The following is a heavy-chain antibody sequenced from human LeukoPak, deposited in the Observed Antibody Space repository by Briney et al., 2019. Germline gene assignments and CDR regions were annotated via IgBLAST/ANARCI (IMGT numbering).Heavy chain of an antibody. CDR2: IYSGGST. Sequence: GGSLRLSCAASGFTFSNAWMSWVRQAPGKGLGWVSVIYSGGSTYYADSVKGRFTISRDNSKNTLYLQMKSLRAEDTAVYYFATGNCYDSSAVDSHFDYWGQGTLVTVSS. J-gene: IGHJ4*02. CDR1: GFTFSNAW. V-gene: IGHV3-66*01. CDR3: ATGNCYDSSAVDSHFDY. D-gene: IGHD3-22*01.